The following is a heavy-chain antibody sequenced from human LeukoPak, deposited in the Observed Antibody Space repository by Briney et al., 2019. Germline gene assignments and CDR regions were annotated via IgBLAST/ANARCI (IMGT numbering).Heavy chain of an antibody. D-gene: IGHD5-18*01. V-gene: IGHV4-38-2*01. CDR1: NYSISSGHY. Sequence: SETLSLTCVVSNYSISSGHYWGWIRQPPGKGLEWIGSINHSGSTNYNPSLKSRVTISVDTSKNQFSLKLSSVTAADTAVYYCARGSGYSYGPGHAFDIWGQGTMVTVSS. CDR2: INHSGST. CDR3: ARGSGYSYGPGHAFDI. J-gene: IGHJ3*02.